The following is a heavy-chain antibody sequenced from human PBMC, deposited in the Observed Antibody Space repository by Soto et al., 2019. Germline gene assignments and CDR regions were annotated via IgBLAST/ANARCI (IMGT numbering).Heavy chain of an antibody. CDR3: LWAYGDNRFDP. CDR2: IIPIFGTA. J-gene: IGHJ5*02. D-gene: IGHD2-21*01. V-gene: IGHV1-69*13. CDR1: GGTFSSYA. Sequence: SVKVSCKASGGTFSSYAISWVRQAPGQGLEWMGGIIPIFGTANYAQKFQGRVTITADDSTSTAYMELSSLRSEDTAVYCCLWAYGDNRFDPWGQGTLVTVSS.